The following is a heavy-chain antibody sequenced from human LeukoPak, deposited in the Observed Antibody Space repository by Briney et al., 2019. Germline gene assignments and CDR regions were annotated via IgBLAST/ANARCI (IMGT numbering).Heavy chain of an antibody. CDR2: ISSNGGST. CDR1: GFTFSSYA. D-gene: IGHD1-26*01. V-gene: IGHV3-64*01. CDR3: ASDSVGATQNSVWFDP. J-gene: IGHJ5*02. Sequence: GGSLRLSCAASGFTFSSYAMHWVRQAPGKGLEYVSAISSNGGSTYYANSVKGRFTISRDNSKNTLYLQMGSLRAEDMAVYYCASDSVGATQNSVWFDPWGQGTLVTVSS.